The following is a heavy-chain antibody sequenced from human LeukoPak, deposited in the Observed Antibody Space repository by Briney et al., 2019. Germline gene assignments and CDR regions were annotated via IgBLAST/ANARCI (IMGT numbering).Heavy chain of an antibody. CDR1: GYTFTSYG. CDR2: ISGYNGNT. CDR3: ARDNSVRDEAWWFNP. V-gene: IGHV1-18*01. Sequence: ASVKVSCKASGYTFTSYGISWVRQAPGQGLEWMGWISGYNGNTNYAQNLQGRVTMTTDTSTSTVYMELRSLRSEDTAVYYCARDNSVRDEAWWFNPWGQGTLVTVSS. J-gene: IGHJ5*02. D-gene: IGHD5-24*01.